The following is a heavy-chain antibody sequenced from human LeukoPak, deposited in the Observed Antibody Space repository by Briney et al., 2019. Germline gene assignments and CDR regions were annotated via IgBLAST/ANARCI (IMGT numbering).Heavy chain of an antibody. CDR2: IKQDGSDK. D-gene: IGHD2-15*01. CDR3: ARSLGYCSAGSCFPFDY. Sequence: GGSLRLSCAASGFTFSSYWMSWVRQAPGKGLEWVANIKQDGSDKYYVDSVKGRFTISRDDAKNSLYLQMNSLRAEDTAVYYCARSLGYCSAGSCFPFDYWGQGTLVTVSS. J-gene: IGHJ4*02. CDR1: GFTFSSYW. V-gene: IGHV3-7*05.